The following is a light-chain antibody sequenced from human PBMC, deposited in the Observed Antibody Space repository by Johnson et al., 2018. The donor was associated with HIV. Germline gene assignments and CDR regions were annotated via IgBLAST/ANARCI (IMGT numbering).Light chain of an antibody. CDR2: DNN. CDR3: GTWDSSLSAL. Sequence: QSVLTQPPSVSAAPGQKVTISCSGSSSNIGNNYVSWYQQLPGTAPKLLIYDNNKRPSGIPDRFSGSKSGTSVTLGITGLQTGDEADYYCGTWDSSLSALFGTGTKVTVL. V-gene: IGLV1-51*01. J-gene: IGLJ1*01. CDR1: SSNIGNNY.